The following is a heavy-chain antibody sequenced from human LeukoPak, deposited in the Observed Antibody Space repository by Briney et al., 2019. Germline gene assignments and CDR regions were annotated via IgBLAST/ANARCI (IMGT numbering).Heavy chain of an antibody. J-gene: IGHJ4*02. Sequence: LETLSLTCTVSGGSISSYYWSWIRQPPGKGLEWIGYIYYSGSTNYNPSLKSRVTISVGTSKNQFSLKLSSVTAADTAVYYCASGELAPEIDCWGQGTLVTVSS. V-gene: IGHV4-59*01. CDR2: IYYSGST. D-gene: IGHD3-10*01. CDR3: ASGELAPEIDC. CDR1: GGSISSYY.